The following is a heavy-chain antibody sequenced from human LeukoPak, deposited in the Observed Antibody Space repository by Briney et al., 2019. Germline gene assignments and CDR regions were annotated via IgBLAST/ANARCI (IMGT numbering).Heavy chain of an antibody. CDR2: INHSGST. V-gene: IGHV4-34*01. CDR1: GGSFSGYY. CDR3: ARGLACSSTSCYKSDAFDI. Sequence: SETPSLTCAVYGGSFSGYYWSWIRQPPGQGLEWIGEINHSGSTNYNPSLKSRVTISVDTSKNQFSLKLSSVTAADTAVYYCARGLACSSTSCYKSDAFDIWGQGTMVTVSS. D-gene: IGHD2-2*02. J-gene: IGHJ3*02.